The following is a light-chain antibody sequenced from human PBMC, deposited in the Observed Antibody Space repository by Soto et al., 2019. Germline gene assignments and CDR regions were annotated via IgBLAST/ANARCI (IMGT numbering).Light chain of an antibody. J-gene: IGLJ2*01. CDR2: EVT. CDR1: RSDVGAYNY. Sequence: QSALTQPASVSGSPGQSIAISCTGTRSDVGAYNYVSWYQQHPGKAPKLMISEVTNRPSGVSDRFSGSKSGNTASLTISGLRAEDEADYYCSSYTSSSTPVVFGGGTKLTVL. CDR3: SSYTSSSTPVV. V-gene: IGLV2-14*01.